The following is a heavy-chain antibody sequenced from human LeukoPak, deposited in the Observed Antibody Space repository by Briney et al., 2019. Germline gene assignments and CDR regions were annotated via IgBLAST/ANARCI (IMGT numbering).Heavy chain of an antibody. V-gene: IGHV3-23*01. CDR3: ATVAISKSFSS. CDR1: GFTVSSNY. D-gene: IGHD3-3*02. CDR2: ISTAGGRT. Sequence: GGSLRLSCAASGFTVSSNYMSWVRQAPGKGLEWVSAISTAGGRTYYADSVKGRFTISRDNPKKTVFLQMSGLRVEDTAIYYCATVAISKSFSSWGQGTVVTVSS. J-gene: IGHJ4*02.